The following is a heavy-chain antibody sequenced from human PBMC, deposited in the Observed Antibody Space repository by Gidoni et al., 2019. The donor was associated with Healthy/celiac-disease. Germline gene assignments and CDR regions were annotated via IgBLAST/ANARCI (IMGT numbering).Heavy chain of an antibody. J-gene: IGHJ4*02. V-gene: IGHV1-18*04. CDR1: GYTLTSYG. D-gene: IGHD1-26*01. CDR2: ISADTGNT. CDR3: ARAEPGWELLGGGDY. Sequence: QVQLVKSGAEVKKPGAAVKGSCKAAGYTLTSYGISWVRQAPGQGLEWMGWISADTGNTNYAPKLQGRVTMTTDPSTSTAYLELRSLRSDDTAVYYCARAEPGWELLGGGDYWGQGTLVTVSS.